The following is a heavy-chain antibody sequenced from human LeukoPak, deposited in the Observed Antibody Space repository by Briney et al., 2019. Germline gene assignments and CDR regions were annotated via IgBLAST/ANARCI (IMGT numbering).Heavy chain of an antibody. V-gene: IGHV4-59*12. CDR3: ARARGERRKITMVRGVIGNYIDV. D-gene: IGHD3-10*01. J-gene: IGHJ6*03. CDR2: MYYTGDT. CDR1: GGSLSNYY. Sequence: PSETLSLTCTVSGGSLSNYYWSWIRQPPGKALEWIGYMYYTGDTNYNPSLKSRVTISVDTSKNQFSLKLSSVTAADTAVYYCARARGERRKITMVRGVIGNYIDVWGKGTTVTVSS.